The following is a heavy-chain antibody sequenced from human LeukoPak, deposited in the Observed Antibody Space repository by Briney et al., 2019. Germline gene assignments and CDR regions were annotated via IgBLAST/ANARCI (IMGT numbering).Heavy chain of an antibody. CDR1: GYTFTIYG. Sequence: GASVKVSCKTSGYTFTIYGLSWVRQAPGQGLEWMGWISGYNGNTKYAQKFQGRVTMTTDTSTSTAYMELRSLRSDDTAVYYCARSGAYYYDSSGYYGDYWGQGTLVTVSS. J-gene: IGHJ4*02. CDR3: ARSGAYYYDSSGYYGDY. D-gene: IGHD3-22*01. CDR2: ISGYNGNT. V-gene: IGHV1-18*01.